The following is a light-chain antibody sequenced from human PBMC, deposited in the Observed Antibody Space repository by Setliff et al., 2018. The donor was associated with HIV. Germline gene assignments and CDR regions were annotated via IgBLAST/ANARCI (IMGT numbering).Light chain of an antibody. CDR1: DIGDTYS. V-gene: IGLV2-14*03. CDR2: DVS. Sequence: QSVLAQPASVSGSPGQSITISCTGTDIGDTYSVSWYQQHPGKVPRLMIYDVSHRPSGVSHRFSGSKSGNTASLTISGLQAEDEADYYCSSYSNTRTLVFGTGTKVTVL. J-gene: IGLJ1*01. CDR3: SSYSNTRTLV.